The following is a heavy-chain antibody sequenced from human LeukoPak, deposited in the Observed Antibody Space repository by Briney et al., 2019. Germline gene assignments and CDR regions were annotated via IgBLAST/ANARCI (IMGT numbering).Heavy chain of an antibody. CDR3: ARASDSKSGDY. J-gene: IGHJ4*02. CDR2: ISSSSSYI. V-gene: IGHV3-21*01. Sequence: GGSLRLSCAASGFTFSSYSMNWVRQAPGRGLEWVSSISSSSSYIYYADSVKGRFTISRDNAKNSLYLQMNSLRAEDTAVYYCARASDSKSGDYWGQGTLVTVSS. CDR1: GFTFSSYS. D-gene: IGHD3-22*01.